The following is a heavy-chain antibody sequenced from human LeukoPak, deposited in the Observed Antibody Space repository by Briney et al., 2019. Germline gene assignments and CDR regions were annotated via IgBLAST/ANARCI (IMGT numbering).Heavy chain of an antibody. Sequence: SETLSLTFTVSGGSISSYYWSWIRQPPGKGLEWIGYIYYSGSTNYNPSLKSRVTISVDTSKNQFSLKLSSVTAADTAVYYCARDRVVVVPAAHAPQSYYYYGMDVWGQGTTVTVSS. CDR3: ARDRVVVVPAAHAPQSYYYYGMDV. J-gene: IGHJ6*02. CDR2: IYYSGST. CDR1: GGSISSYY. V-gene: IGHV4-59*01. D-gene: IGHD2-2*01.